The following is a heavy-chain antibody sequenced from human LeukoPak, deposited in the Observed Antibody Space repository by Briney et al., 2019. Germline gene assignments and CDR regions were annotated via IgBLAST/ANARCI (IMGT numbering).Heavy chain of an antibody. J-gene: IGHJ4*02. V-gene: IGHV3-53*01. CDR2: IYSGGST. D-gene: IGHD3-22*01. CDR3: ASQYYYDSSGYST. CDR1: GFTVNSNY. Sequence: GGSLRLSCAASGFTVNSNYMSWVRQAPGKGLEWVSVIYSGGSTYYTDSVKGRFTISRDNSKNTLYLKMNSLRAEDTAVYYCASQYYYDSSGYSTWGQGTLVTVSS.